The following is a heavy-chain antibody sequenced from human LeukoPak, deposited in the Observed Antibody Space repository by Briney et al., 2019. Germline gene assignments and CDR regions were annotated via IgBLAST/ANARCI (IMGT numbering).Heavy chain of an antibody. CDR3: TRDRLGESGWFDP. D-gene: IGHD3-16*01. Sequence: ASGKVSCKASGYTFTGYNIHWVRQGPGQGPEWMGWMNPNSGGANYAQKFQGRVTMTRDTSISTAYMELSGVRSDNSAVYYCTRDRLGESGWFDPWGQGTLVTVSS. J-gene: IGHJ5*02. CDR2: MNPNSGGA. V-gene: IGHV1-2*02. CDR1: GYTFTGYN.